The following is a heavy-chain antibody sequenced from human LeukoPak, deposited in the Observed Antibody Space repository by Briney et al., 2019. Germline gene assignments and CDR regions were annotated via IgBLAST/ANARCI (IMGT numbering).Heavy chain of an antibody. CDR3: ARVRTFSSVAGTVDF. CDR1: GFSVSSTY. CDR2: IYSGGST. Sequence: GGSLRLSCAVSGFSVSSTYMTWVRQAPGKGLEWATVIYSGGSTYYADSVKGRFSISRDNSKNTVYLQMNSLRAEDTAVYYCARVRTFSSVAGTVDFWGQGTLATVSS. J-gene: IGHJ4*02. V-gene: IGHV3-53*01. D-gene: IGHD6-19*01.